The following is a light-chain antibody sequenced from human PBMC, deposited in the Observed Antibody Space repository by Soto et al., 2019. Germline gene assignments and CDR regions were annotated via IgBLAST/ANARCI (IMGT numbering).Light chain of an antibody. Sequence: DIQMTQSPSSLSASVGDRVTITCRTSQGIRSALGWYQQKPGKVPKLLIYAASTLQSGVPSRFSGSGSGRDFTLSISSLQPDDFATYYCQQYHTYPRTFGQGTKVDIK. J-gene: IGKJ1*01. CDR2: AAS. CDR3: QQYHTYPRT. CDR1: QGIRSA. V-gene: IGKV1-17*01.